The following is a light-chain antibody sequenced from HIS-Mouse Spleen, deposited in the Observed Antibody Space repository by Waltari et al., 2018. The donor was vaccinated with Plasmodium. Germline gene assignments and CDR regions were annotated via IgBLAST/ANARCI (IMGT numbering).Light chain of an antibody. CDR2: EDS. Sequence: SYELTQPPSVSVSPGQTARITCSGAELPKKYAYWYQQKSGQAPVLVIYEDSKRPSGIPERFSGSSSGTMATLTISGAQVEDEADYYCYSAADNNRVFGGGTKLTVL. J-gene: IGLJ3*02. CDR3: YSAADNNRV. V-gene: IGLV3-10*01. CDR1: ELPKKY.